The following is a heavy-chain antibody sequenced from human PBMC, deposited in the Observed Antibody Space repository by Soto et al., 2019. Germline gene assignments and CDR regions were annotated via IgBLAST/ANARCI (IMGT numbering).Heavy chain of an antibody. J-gene: IGHJ5*02. CDR3: ARARSGSGWLFGFAP. V-gene: IGHV6-1*01. CDR1: GDSVSSNSAA. CDR2: TYYRSKWYN. Sequence: QVQLQQSGPGLVKPSQTLSLTCAISGDSVSSNSAAWNWIRQSPSRGLEWLGRTYYRSKWYNDYAVSLKSRLTIIPDTSKNQFSLRLNSVTPEETAVHYCARARSGSGWLFGFAPWGSGTVVTVSS. D-gene: IGHD6-19*01.